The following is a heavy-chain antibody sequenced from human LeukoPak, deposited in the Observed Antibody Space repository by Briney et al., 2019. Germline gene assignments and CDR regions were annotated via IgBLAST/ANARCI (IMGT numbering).Heavy chain of an antibody. Sequence: GGSLRLSCAASGFTVSSNYMSWVRQAPGEGLEWVSVIYSGGSTYYADSVKGRFTISRDNSKNTVYLQMNSLRAEDTAVYYCAKASFYYDSSGYYDYWGQGTLVTVSS. CDR3: AKASFYYDSSGYYDY. CDR2: IYSGGST. D-gene: IGHD3-22*01. CDR1: GFTVSSNY. V-gene: IGHV3-66*02. J-gene: IGHJ4*02.